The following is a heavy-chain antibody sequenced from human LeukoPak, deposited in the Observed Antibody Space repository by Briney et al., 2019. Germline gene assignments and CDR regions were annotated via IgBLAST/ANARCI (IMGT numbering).Heavy chain of an antibody. Sequence: ASVKVSCKASGHTFTSYDINWVRQATGQGLEWMGWMNPNNGNTGYAQKFQGRVTMTRNTSISTAYMELSRLRSDDTAVYYCARLNRGRGYFDYWGQGTLVTVSS. D-gene: IGHD1-26*01. J-gene: IGHJ4*02. V-gene: IGHV1-8*01. CDR3: ARLNRGRGYFDY. CDR2: MNPNNGNT. CDR1: GHTFTSYD.